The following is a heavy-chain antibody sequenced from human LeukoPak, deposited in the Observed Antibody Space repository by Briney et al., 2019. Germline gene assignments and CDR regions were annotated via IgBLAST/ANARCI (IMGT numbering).Heavy chain of an antibody. CDR3: AKDAKAAPQIDY. J-gene: IGHJ4*02. V-gene: IGHV3-30*18. CDR2: ISYDGSDK. CDR1: GFNFGNFW. D-gene: IGHD6-25*01. Sequence: GGSLRLSCAASGFNFGNFWMGWVRQAPGKGLEWVAVISYDGSDKYYADSVKGRFTISRDNSKNTLYLQLNSLRAEDTAVYYCAKDAKAAPQIDYWGQGTLVTVSS.